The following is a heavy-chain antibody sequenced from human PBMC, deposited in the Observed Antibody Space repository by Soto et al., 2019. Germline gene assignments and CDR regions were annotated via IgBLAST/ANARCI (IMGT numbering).Heavy chain of an antibody. V-gene: IGHV1-3*01. CDR3: ARDGVSSTEYTWNYGTYFDY. CDR1: GYTFTNYA. J-gene: IGHJ4*02. Sequence: GASVKVSCKASGYTFTNYAMHWVRQAPGQRLEWMGWINAGNGNTKYSQKFQGRVTITRDTSASTAYMDLSSLRSEDTAVYYCARDGVSSTEYTWNYGTYFDYWGQGALVTVSS. CDR2: INAGNGNT. D-gene: IGHD1-7*01.